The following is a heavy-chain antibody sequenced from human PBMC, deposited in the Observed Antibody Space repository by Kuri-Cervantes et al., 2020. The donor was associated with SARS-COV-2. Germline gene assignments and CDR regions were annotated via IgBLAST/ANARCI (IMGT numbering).Heavy chain of an antibody. D-gene: IGHD2-15*01. CDR1: GFTFSSYA. Sequence: GESLKISCAASGFTFSSYAMSWVRQAPGKGLEWVSAISGRGGSTYYAESVKGRFTISRDNAKNSLYLQMTSLRAEDTAVYYCAGGLGYWGQGTLGTVSS. CDR2: ISGRGGST. CDR3: AGGLGY. V-gene: IGHV3-23*01. J-gene: IGHJ4*02.